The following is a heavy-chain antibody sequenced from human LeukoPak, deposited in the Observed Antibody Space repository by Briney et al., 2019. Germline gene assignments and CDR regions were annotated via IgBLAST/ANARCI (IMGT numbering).Heavy chain of an antibody. V-gene: IGHV3-21*01. CDR3: ARRPGDYAFDL. D-gene: IGHD4-17*01. CDR1: GFXFSPYN. J-gene: IGHJ2*01. CDR2: ISGSSSFI. Sequence: PGGSLRLSCAASGFXFSPYNMNWVRQAPGKGLEWVSSISGSSSFIYYADSVKGRFTISRDNAKNSLYLQMNNLRAEDTAVYYCARRPGDYAFDLWGRGILLTVSS.